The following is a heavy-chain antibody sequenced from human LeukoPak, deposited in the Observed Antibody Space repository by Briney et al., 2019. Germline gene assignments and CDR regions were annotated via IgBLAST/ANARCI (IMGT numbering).Heavy chain of an antibody. D-gene: IGHD5-18*01. Sequence: GGSLRLSCAASGFTFSSYAMSWVRQAPGKGLEGVSAISGSGGSTYYADSVKGRFTISRDNSKNTLYLQMNSLRAEDTAVYYCAKDGGYSYGYPIDYWGQGTLVTVSS. V-gene: IGHV3-23*01. CDR2: ISGSGGST. CDR1: GFTFSSYA. CDR3: AKDGGYSYGYPIDY. J-gene: IGHJ4*02.